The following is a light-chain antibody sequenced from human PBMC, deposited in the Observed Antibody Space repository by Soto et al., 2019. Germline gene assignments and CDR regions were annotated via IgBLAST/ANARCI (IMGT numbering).Light chain of an antibody. CDR3: QQYNNWPPVT. V-gene: IGKV3-15*01. J-gene: IGKJ1*01. Sequence: EIVMTQSPATLSVSPGERATLSCRASQSVSSNLAWYQQKPGQAPRLLIYGASTRAPGIPARFSGSGSGTEFTLTISSLQSEDFAVYYCQQYNNWPPVTFGQGTKVEIK. CDR1: QSVSSN. CDR2: GAS.